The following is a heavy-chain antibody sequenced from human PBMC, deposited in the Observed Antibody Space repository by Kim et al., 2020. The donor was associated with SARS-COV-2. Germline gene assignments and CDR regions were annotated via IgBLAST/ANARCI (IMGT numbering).Heavy chain of an antibody. D-gene: IGHD3-22*01. V-gene: IGHV3-49*03. Sequence: GGSLRLSCTASGFTFGDYAMSWFRQAPGKGLEWVGFIRSKAYGGTTEYAASVKGRFTISRDDSKSIAYLQMNSLKTEDTAVYYCTRDLGYYDSSGYYYGEYFQHWGQGTLVTVSS. CDR1: GFTFGDYA. CDR3: TRDLGYYDSSGYYYGEYFQH. CDR2: IRSKAYGGTT. J-gene: IGHJ1*01.